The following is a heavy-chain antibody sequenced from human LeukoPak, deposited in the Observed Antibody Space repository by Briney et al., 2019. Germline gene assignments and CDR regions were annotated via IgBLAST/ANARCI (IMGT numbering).Heavy chain of an antibody. D-gene: IGHD3-16*01. J-gene: IGHJ4*02. Sequence: GGSLRLSCAASGFTFSSYTMHWVRQAPGKGLEWVTVISYDGNIKYYVDSVKGRLTISRDNSKNTLYLQINSLRAEDTALYYCARGDYVLDYWGQGTLVTVSS. CDR1: GFTFSSYT. V-gene: IGHV3-30-3*01. CDR3: ARGDYVLDY. CDR2: ISYDGNIK.